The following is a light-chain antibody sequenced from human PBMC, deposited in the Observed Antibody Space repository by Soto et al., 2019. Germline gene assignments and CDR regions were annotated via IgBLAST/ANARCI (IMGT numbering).Light chain of an antibody. J-gene: IGLJ1*01. CDR2: DVS. V-gene: IGLV2-14*01. CDR1: SSEVCANNY. Sequence: QSVLTQPASVSGSPGQSITISCTGTSSEVCANNYVSWFQQYPGKTPKLMIYDVSNRPSGVSNRFSGSTSGKTAPLTISGLRAEDGPDYYCCSYPSRSIFVFGTGTRVTAL. CDR3: CSYPSRSIFV.